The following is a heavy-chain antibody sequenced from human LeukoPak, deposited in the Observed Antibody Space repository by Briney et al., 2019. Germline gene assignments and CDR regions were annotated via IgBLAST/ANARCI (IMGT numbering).Heavy chain of an antibody. CDR3: ARQTGSGLFILP. CDR1: GVSISSSNSY. CDR2: IYYSGNT. D-gene: IGHD3/OR15-3a*01. Sequence: SETLSLTCTVSGVSISSSNSYWGWIRQPPGKGLEWIGSIYYSGNTFYNASLKSQVSISIDTSKNQFSLRLTSVTAADTAVYYCARQTGSGLFILPGGQGILVTVSS. V-gene: IGHV4-39*01. J-gene: IGHJ4*02.